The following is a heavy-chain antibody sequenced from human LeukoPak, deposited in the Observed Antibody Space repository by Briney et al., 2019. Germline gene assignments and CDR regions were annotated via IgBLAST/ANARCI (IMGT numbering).Heavy chain of an antibody. J-gene: IGHJ4*02. CDR2: IYYSGST. D-gene: IGHD3-10*01. Sequence: SETLSLTCTVSGGSISSSSYYWGWIRQPPGKGLEWIGSIYYSGSTYYNPSLKSRVTISVDTSKNQFSLKLSSVTAADTAVYYCARDPDYYGSGSSLDYWGQGTLVTVSS. CDR3: ARDPDYYGSGSSLDY. V-gene: IGHV4-39*07. CDR1: GGSISSSSYY.